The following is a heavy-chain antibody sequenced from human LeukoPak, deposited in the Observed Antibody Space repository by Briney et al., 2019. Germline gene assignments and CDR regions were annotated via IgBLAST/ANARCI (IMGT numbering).Heavy chain of an antibody. CDR3: ARDLSPVVRASPMGY. CDR1: GLTSTSYG. CDR2: ITYDGYYK. J-gene: IGHJ4*02. V-gene: IGHV3-30*03. Sequence: GGSLRLSCAASGLTSTSYGMHWVRQAPGKGLEWVALITYDGYYKYYSDSVKGRFTISSDTSKNTLYLQMNSLRAQDTAVYYCARDLSPVVRASPMGYWGQGTPVTVSS. D-gene: IGHD3-10*01.